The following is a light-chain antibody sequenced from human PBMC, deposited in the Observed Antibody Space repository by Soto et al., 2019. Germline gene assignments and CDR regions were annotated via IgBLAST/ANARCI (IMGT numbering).Light chain of an antibody. CDR3: QQRANSPLT. V-gene: IGKV3-11*01. CDR1: QSVSSY. CDR2: DAS. Sequence: EIVLTQSPATLSLSPGERATLSCRASQSVSSYLAWYQQKPGQAPRLLIYDASNRATGIPARFSGSGSGTDFTLTISSLEPEDFAVYSCQQRANSPLTFGGGTKV. J-gene: IGKJ4*01.